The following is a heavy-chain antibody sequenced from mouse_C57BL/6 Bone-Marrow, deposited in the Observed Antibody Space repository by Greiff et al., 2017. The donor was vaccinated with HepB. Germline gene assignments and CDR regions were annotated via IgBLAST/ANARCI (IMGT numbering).Heavy chain of an antibody. CDR2: IDPENGDT. J-gene: IGHJ2*01. Sequence: EVQLQQSGAELVRPGASVKLSCTASGFNIKDDYMHWVKQRPEQGLEWIGWIDPENGDTEYASKFQGKATITAYTSSNTAYLQLRSLTSEDTAGYYCTPDYGSSYWGQGTTLTVSS. CDR3: TPDYGSSY. CDR1: GFNIKDDY. D-gene: IGHD1-1*01. V-gene: IGHV14-4*01.